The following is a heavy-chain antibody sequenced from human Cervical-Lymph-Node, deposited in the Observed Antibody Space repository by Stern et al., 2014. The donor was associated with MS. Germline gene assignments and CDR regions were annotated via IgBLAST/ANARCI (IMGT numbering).Heavy chain of an antibody. V-gene: IGHV1-69*01. J-gene: IGHJ6*02. CDR3: ASAHPATRRGYKGMNV. Sequence: QVQLVQSGSEVRKPGSSVNVTCKASGGTFRSFAVNWVRQDPGQGLEWVGGIIPVFGTPTYAQKFQGRVTIISDESTNTVYVELSSLTTDDTATYFCASAHPATRRGYKGMNVWGQGTTIAVSS. D-gene: IGHD2-2*01. CDR1: GGTFRSFA. CDR2: IIPVFGTP.